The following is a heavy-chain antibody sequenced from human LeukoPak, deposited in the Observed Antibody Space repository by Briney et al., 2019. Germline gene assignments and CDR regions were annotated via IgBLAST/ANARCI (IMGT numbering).Heavy chain of an antibody. J-gene: IGHJ5*02. CDR3: ASGPRFLEWLSS. CDR1: GGSISTYY. CDR2: IHYSGST. Sequence: SETLSLTCIVSGGSISTYYWSWIRQPPGKGLEWIGYIHYSGSTNYNPSLRSRVTMSLGTSKNQFSLKLSSVTAADTAVYYCASGPRFLEWLSSWGQGTLVTVSS. V-gene: IGHV4-59*01. D-gene: IGHD3-3*01.